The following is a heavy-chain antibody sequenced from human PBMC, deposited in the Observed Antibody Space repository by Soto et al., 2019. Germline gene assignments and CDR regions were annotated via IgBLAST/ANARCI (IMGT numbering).Heavy chain of an antibody. CDR3: ARGDCVGGTCYSLAGSFYYYLVA. D-gene: IGHD2-15*01. CDR1: GFTFSNYW. Sequence: EVQLVESGGGLVQPGGSLRLSCAASGFTFSNYWMYWVRQAPGKGLEWVSRINSDGSVSSYADSVKGRLTISRDNVKNTLYLQMDSRRAEDTAASYCARGDCVGGTCYSLAGSFYYYLVAWGKGTTVTVFS. J-gene: IGHJ6*03. CDR2: INSDGSVS. V-gene: IGHV3-74*02.